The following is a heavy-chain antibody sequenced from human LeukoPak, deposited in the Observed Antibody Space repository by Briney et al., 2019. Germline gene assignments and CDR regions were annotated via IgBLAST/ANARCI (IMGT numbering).Heavy chain of an antibody. CDR3: AKVYVRYYYDSSGYPDY. J-gene: IGHJ4*02. V-gene: IGHV3-64*02. D-gene: IGHD3-22*01. CDR2: ISTNGDST. CDR1: GFTFSTYA. Sequence: GGSLRLSCAASGFTFSTYAMHWVRQAPGKGLEYVSAISTNGDSTYYADSVKGRFTISRDNSKNTLYLQMNSLRAEDTAVYYCAKVYVRYYYDSSGYPDYWGQGTLVTVSS.